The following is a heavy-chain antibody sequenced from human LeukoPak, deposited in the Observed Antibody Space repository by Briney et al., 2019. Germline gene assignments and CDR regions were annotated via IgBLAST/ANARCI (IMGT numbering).Heavy chain of an antibody. CDR3: AILRQGYYDSSGYYWGAYYYYYYMDV. V-gene: IGHV4-59*08. CDR2: ISYSGSA. Sequence: SETLSLTCTVSGGPICIFTRSCIWRPPREGLESIWDISYSGSAHYKPSVKSRVTISVDTPKNQFSLKLSSVPVPDTAVYYCAILRQGYYDSSGYYWGAYYYYYYMDVWGKGTTVTVSS. J-gene: IGHJ6*03. CDR1: GGPICIFT. D-gene: IGHD3-22*01.